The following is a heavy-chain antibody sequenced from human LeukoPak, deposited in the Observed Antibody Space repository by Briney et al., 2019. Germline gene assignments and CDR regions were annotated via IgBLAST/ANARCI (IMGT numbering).Heavy chain of an antibody. D-gene: IGHD3-10*01. CDR3: ARERGRVPGTYLYYYYYYMDV. CDR1: GGTFSSYA. J-gene: IGHJ6*03. V-gene: IGHV1-69*05. CDR2: IIPIFGTA. Sequence: SVTVSCKASGGTFSSYAISWVRQAPGQGLEWMGGIIPIFGTANYAQKFQGRVTITTDESTSTAYMELSSLRSEDTAVYYCARERGRVPGTYLYYYYYYMDVWGKGTTVTVSS.